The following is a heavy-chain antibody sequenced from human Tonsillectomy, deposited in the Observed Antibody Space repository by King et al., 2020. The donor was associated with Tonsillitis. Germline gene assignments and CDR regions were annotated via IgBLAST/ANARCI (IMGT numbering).Heavy chain of an antibody. CDR1: GFTFVEYA. V-gene: IGHV3-20*04. Sequence: VQLVESGGGVVRPGGSLRLSCAASGFTFVEYAMSWVRQAPGKGLEWGSGFYWLGDSRGFAESVKGRFTIARDNAKNSLYLQMNSLSAEDTALYYCARLRGALIVVVIGAFDIWGQGTMVTVSS. CDR2: FYWLGDSR. D-gene: IGHD3-22*01. J-gene: IGHJ3*02. CDR3: ARLRGALIVVVIGAFDI.